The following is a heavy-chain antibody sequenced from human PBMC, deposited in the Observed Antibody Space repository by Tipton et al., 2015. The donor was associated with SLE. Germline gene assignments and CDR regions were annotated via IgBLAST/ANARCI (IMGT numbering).Heavy chain of an antibody. D-gene: IGHD4/OR15-4a*01. CDR2: INHSGST. J-gene: IGHJ5*02. CDR1: GGSFSGYY. V-gene: IGHV4-34*01. Sequence: LRLSCAVYGGSFSGYYWSWLRQSPGKGLEWIGEINHSGSTSYNPSLKSRVTISVDRSNNQFSLNLSSVTAADTAVYYCARERIEEYGGKENWIDPWGQGTLVTVSS. CDR3: ARERIEEYGGKENWIDP.